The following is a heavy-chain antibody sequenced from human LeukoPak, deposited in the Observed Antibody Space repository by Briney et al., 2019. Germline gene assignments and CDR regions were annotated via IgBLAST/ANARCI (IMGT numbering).Heavy chain of an antibody. V-gene: IGHV3-48*02. CDR3: AKVKSDSSGWYHVLD. D-gene: IGHD6-19*01. J-gene: IGHJ4*02. CDR2: ISTSSSRI. Sequence: GGSLRLSCAASGFSFSSYSMNWVRQAPGKGLEWVSFISTSSSRIYYADSVKGRFTISRDNAKNSLYLQMDSLRDEDTAVYYCAKVKSDSSGWYHVLDWGQGTLVTVSS. CDR1: GFSFSSYS.